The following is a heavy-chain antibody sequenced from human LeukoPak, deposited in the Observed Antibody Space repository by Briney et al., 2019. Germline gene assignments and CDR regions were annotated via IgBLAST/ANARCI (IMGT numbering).Heavy chain of an antibody. CDR1: GFTVSNTY. CDR2: ISGSGGST. Sequence: GGSLRLSCAASGFTVSNTYLSWVRQAPGKGLEWVSVISGSGGSTYYADSVKGRFTISRDNSKNTLYLQMNSLRAEDTAVYYCARVRHYATVTNRPFDYWGQGTLVTVSS. J-gene: IGHJ4*02. V-gene: IGHV3-53*01. D-gene: IGHD4-17*01. CDR3: ARVRHYATVTNRPFDY.